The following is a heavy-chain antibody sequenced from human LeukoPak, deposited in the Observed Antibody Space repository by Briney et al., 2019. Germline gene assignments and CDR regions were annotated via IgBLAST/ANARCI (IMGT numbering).Heavy chain of an antibody. CDR2: ISGSGGST. CDR1: GFTFSSYG. J-gene: IGHJ4*02. D-gene: IGHD6-13*01. Sequence: GGSLRLSCAASGFTFSSYGMSWVRQAPGKGLEWVSTISGSGGSTCYADSVKGRFTISRDNSKNTLYLQMNSLRAEDTAVYYCARGLYSSSPALDYWGQGTLVTVSS. CDR3: ARGLYSSSPALDY. V-gene: IGHV3-23*01.